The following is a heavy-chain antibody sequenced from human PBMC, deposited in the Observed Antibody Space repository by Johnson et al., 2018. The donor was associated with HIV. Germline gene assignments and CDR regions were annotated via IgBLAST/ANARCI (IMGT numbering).Heavy chain of an antibody. J-gene: IGHJ3*02. D-gene: IGHD3-10*01. CDR3: ARDVGLWFGELRSGDAFDI. CDR1: GFTFSSYW. Sequence: VQLVESGGGLVQPGGSLRLSCAASGFTFSSYWMHWVRQAPGKGLVWVSRINSDGSSTSYADSVKGRFTISRDNAKNTLYLQMKSLRDEDTALYYCARDVGLWFGELRSGDAFDIWGQGTMVTVSS. V-gene: IGHV3-74*01. CDR2: INSDGSST.